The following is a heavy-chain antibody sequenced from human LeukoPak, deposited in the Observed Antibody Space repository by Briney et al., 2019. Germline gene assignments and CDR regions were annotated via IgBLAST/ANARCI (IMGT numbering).Heavy chain of an antibody. V-gene: IGHV3-66*01. CDR1: GFTVSSNY. CDR3: ARDARYYYDSSGDDAFDI. CDR2: IYSGGST. J-gene: IGHJ3*02. D-gene: IGHD3-22*01. Sequence: GGSLRLSCAASGFTVSSNYMSWVRRAPGKGLESVSVIYSGGSTYYADSVKGRFTISRDNSKNTLYLQMNSLRAEDTAVYYCARDARYYYDSSGDDAFDIWGQGTMVTVSS.